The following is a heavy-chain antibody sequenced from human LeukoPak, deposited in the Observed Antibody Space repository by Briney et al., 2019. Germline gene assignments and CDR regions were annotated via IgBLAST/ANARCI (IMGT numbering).Heavy chain of an antibody. CDR1: GYTFTSYD. D-gene: IGHD3-10*01. CDR2: MNPNSGNT. V-gene: IGHV1-8*01. J-gene: IGHJ4*02. CDR3: ARGVSSWDY. Sequence: ASVKVSCKASGYTFTSYDINWVRQATGLGLEWMGWMNPNSGNTGYAQKFQRRVTMTRNTSISTAYMELSNLRSEDTAVYYCARGVSSWDYWGQGTLVTVSS.